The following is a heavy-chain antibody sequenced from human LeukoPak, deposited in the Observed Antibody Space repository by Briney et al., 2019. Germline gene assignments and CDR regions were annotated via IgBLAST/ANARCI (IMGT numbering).Heavy chain of an antibody. J-gene: IGHJ4*02. V-gene: IGHV3-21*01. CDR3: ASGSRDGDNDY. D-gene: IGHD5-24*01. Sequence: GGSPRLSCAASGFTFSRYSMNWVREAPGKGMELDSSISSSSSYIYYADSVTGRFNISRRNAKNSLYLQMNRLRAEDTAVYYCASGSRDGDNDYLGQGTRVTVSS. CDR2: ISSSSSYI. CDR1: GFTFSRYS.